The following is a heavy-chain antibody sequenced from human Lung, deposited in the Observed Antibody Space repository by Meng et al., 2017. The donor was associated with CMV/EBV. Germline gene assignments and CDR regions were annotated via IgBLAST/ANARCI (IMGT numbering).Heavy chain of an antibody. D-gene: IGHD1-1*01. CDR3: ARDHNWGHDY. V-gene: IGHV1-2*02. CDR2: IKPNSGDT. J-gene: IGHJ4*02. Sequence: SAXVSCKASGYSFSDHFMHWVRQAPGQGLEWMGWIKPNSGDTNYAQNFQGRVTMTSDSSISSAYMELTRLTSDDTAVYFCARDHNWGHDYWGQGTLVTVSS. CDR1: GYSFSDHF.